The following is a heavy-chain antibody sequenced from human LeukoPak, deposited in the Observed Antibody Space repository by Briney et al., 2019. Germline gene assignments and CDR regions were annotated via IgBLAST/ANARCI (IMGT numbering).Heavy chain of an antibody. V-gene: IGHV4-39*07. D-gene: IGHD3-22*01. CDR1: GGSISSSSYY. CDR2: IYYSGST. CDR3: ARGTYYYDSSAQNNWFDP. J-gene: IGHJ5*02. Sequence: SETLSLTCTVSGGSISSSSYYWGWIRQPPGKRLEWIGSIYYSGSTYYNPSLKSRVTISVDTSKNQFSLKLSSVTAADTAVYYCARGTYYYDSSAQNNWFDPWGQGTLVTVSS.